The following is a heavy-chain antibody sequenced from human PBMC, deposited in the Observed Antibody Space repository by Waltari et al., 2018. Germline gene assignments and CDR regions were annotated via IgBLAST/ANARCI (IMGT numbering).Heavy chain of an antibody. Sequence: EVQLVESGGGLVQPGRSLRLSCAASGFTFDDYAMHWVRQAPGKGLEWVSGISWNSGSIGYADSVKGRFTISRDNAKNSLYLQMNSLRAEDMALYYCAKEGDYDAFDIWGQGTMVTVSS. CDR1: GFTFDDYA. V-gene: IGHV3-9*03. CDR2: ISWNSGSI. J-gene: IGHJ3*02. D-gene: IGHD4-17*01. CDR3: AKEGDYDAFDI.